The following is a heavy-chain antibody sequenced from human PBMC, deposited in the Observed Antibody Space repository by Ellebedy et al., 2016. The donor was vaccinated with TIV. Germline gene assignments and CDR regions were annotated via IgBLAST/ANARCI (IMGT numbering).Heavy chain of an antibody. J-gene: IGHJ4*02. V-gene: IGHV2-5*01. CDR1: GFSLTTSGVA. D-gene: IGHD6-19*01. CDR3: AHGSGWVFDL. CDR2: IYWNDDN. Sequence: SGPTLVKPTQTLTLTCTFSGFSLTTSGVAVGWFRQPPGKALEWLTLIYWNDDNPYSPSLKSRLTITRETSKDQVVLTMTNMDPVDTATYYCAHGSGWVFDLWGQGILVTVSS.